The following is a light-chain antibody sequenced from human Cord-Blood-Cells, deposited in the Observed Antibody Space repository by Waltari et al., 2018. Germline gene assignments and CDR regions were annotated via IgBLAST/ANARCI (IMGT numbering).Light chain of an antibody. J-gene: IGKJ4*01. V-gene: IGKV1-33*01. Sequence: DIQMTPSPSSLSASVGDRVNITCQASQDISNYLNWYQQKPGKVPKLLIYDASNLETGVPSRFSGSGSGTDFTFTISSLQPEDIATYYCQQYDNLPLTFGGGTKVEIK. CDR3: QQYDNLPLT. CDR2: DAS. CDR1: QDISNY.